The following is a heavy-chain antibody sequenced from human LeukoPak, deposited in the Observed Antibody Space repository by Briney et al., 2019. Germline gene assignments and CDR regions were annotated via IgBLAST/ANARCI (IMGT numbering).Heavy chain of an antibody. D-gene: IGHD4-17*01. CDR3: AREDPQTTVPEGMDV. CDR1: GGSISHYY. CDR2: IYYSGTT. V-gene: IGHV4-59*01. Sequence: SETLSLTCTVSGGSISHYYWSWIRQSPGKGLEWIGYIYYSGTTNYNPSLKSRVTISIDTSRNQSSLQLRSVTAADTAVYYCAREDPQTTVPEGMDVWGQGTTVIVSS. J-gene: IGHJ6*02.